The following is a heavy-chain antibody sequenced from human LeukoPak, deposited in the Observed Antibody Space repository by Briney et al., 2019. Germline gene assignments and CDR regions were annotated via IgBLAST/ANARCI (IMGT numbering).Heavy chain of an antibody. D-gene: IGHD3-10*01. CDR3: AKAGAVGYYFDY. J-gene: IGHJ4*02. Sequence: PGGSLRLSCAASGFTFNNYAMSWVRQAPGKGLEWVSASSDSRSSTYYADSIKGRFTISRDNSKNTLYLQRNSLRAEDTAVYYCAKAGAVGYYFDYWGQGTLVTVSS. CDR2: SSDSRSST. CDR1: GFTFNNYA. V-gene: IGHV3-23*01.